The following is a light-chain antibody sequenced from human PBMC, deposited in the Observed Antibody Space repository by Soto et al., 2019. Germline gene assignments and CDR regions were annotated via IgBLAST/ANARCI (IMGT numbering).Light chain of an antibody. V-gene: IGKV3-15*01. CDR2: SAS. CDR3: QQSIKLPYS. J-gene: IGKJ2*01. CDR1: QYISNG. Sequence: EIVMTQSPATLSASPGGGATLSCRASQYISNGLAWYQQKPGQAPRLLIYSASSRVTGIPARFSGSGFGTEVTLTISSLQSEDFAVYYCQQSIKLPYSFGQGTKLEIK.